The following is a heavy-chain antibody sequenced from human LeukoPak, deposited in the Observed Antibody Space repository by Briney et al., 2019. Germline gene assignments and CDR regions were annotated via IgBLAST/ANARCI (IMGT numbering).Heavy chain of an antibody. V-gene: IGHV3-66*01. J-gene: IGHJ4*02. D-gene: IGHD3-10*01. CDR1: GFTVSSNY. CDR2: IYSGGST. CDR3: ARGVGYYGTYYLDY. Sequence: GGSLRLSCAASGFTVSSNYVSWVRQAPGKGLEWVSVIYSGGSTYYADSVKGRFTISRDNSKNTLYLQMNSLRAEDTAVYYCARGVGYYGTYYLDYWGQGTLVTVSS.